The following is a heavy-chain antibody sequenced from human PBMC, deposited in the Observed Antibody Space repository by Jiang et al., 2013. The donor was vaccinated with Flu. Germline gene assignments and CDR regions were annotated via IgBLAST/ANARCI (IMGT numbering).Heavy chain of an antibody. J-gene: IGHJ4*02. CDR3: ARGVVLGHPEF. V-gene: IGHV4-59*11. Sequence: PGLVKPSETLSLTCTVSGGSISSHYWSWIRQPPGRGLEWIGYIYYSGSTNYNPSLKSRVTISVDTSKSHFSLKLTSVTAADTAVYYCARGVVLGHPEFWGQGT. CDR2: IYYSGST. CDR1: GGSISSHY. D-gene: IGHD2-15*01.